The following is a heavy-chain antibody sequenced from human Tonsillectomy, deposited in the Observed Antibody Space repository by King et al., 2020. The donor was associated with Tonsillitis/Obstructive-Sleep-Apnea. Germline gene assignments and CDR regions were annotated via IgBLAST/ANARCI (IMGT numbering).Heavy chain of an antibody. V-gene: IGHV3-15*01. CDR2: VKSKTDGETT. Sequence: VQLVESGGGLVKPGGSLRLYCVASGFTFSNVWMSWVRQAPGKGLEWVGRVKSKTDGETTDYAAPVKGRFTVSRDDSESTLYVQMNSLKTEDTAVYYCTTDLGNAVYWGQGTLVTVSS. D-gene: IGHD4-23*01. J-gene: IGHJ4*02. CDR3: TTDLGNAVY. CDR1: GFTFSNVW.